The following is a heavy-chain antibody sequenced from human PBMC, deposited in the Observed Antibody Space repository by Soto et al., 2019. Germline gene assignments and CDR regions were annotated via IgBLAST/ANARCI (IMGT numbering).Heavy chain of an antibody. CDR3: AIATVSSSSLGGDY. D-gene: IGHD6-6*01. CDR2: IYHSGST. V-gene: IGHV4-4*02. CDR1: GGSISSSNW. Sequence: SETLSLTCAVSGGSISSSNWWSWVRQPPGKGLEWIVEIYHSGSTNYNPSLKSRVTISVDKSKNQFSLKLSSVTAADTAVYYCAIATVSSSSLGGDYWGQGTLVTVSS. J-gene: IGHJ4*02.